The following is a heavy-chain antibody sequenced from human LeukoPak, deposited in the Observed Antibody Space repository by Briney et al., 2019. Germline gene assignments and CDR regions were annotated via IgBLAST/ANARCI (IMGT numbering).Heavy chain of an antibody. V-gene: IGHV4-61*02. Sequence: SETLSLTCTVSGGSVTSGNYYWNWIRQPAGKGLEWIGRIYTNGCASYNPSLKSRVTMSIDASKNQFSLKLSSVTAADTAVYYCAREPPGYWGQGTLVTVSS. CDR2: IYTNGCA. CDR3: AREPPGY. CDR1: GGSVTSGNYY. J-gene: IGHJ4*02.